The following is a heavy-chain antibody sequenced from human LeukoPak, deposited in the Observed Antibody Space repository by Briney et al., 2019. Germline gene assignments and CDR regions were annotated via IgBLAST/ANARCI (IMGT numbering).Heavy chain of an antibody. Sequence: PSETLSLTCTVSGGSVSGGGYSWSWIRQHPGKGLEWIGYIYYSGSTYYNPSLKSRVTISVDTSKNQFSLKLSSVTAADTAVYYCAGDRTARSRYFDYWGQGTLVTVSS. D-gene: IGHD2-2*01. CDR2: IYYSGST. V-gene: IGHV4-31*03. J-gene: IGHJ4*02. CDR1: GGSVSGGGYS. CDR3: AGDRTARSRYFDY.